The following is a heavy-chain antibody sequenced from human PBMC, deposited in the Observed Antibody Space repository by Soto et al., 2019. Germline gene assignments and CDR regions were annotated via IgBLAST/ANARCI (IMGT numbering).Heavy chain of an antibody. CDR1: GGSFSGYY. D-gene: IGHD3-16*02. Sequence: AETLSLTCAVYGGSFSGYYWSWIRQPPGKGLEWIGSINYGGTTFYNPSLKSRVTVSMDTPRKQFYLKLSSMTAADTAVYYCAIPFTSIVQFDYWGQGILVTVSS. V-gene: IGHV4-34*01. CDR2: INYGGTT. J-gene: IGHJ4*02. CDR3: AIPFTSIVQFDY.